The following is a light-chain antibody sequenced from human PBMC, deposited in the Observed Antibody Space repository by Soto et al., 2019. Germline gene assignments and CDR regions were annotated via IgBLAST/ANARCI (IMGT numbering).Light chain of an antibody. V-gene: IGKV3-20*01. J-gene: IGKJ1*01. CDR2: AAS. CDR3: RHYINSQWT. CDR1: QSVSSTY. Sequence: EIVLTQSPGTLPLSPGERATLSCRPSQSVSSTYLDWYQQKPGQAPRLLIYAASSRATGIPDRFSGGASATDFTLTISRLEPEDFAVYYCRHYINSQWTFGQGTKVEIK.